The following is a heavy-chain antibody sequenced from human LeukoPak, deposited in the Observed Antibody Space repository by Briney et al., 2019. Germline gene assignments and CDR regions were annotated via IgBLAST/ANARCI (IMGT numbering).Heavy chain of an antibody. CDR3: ARDQGSSSWYDY. D-gene: IGHD6-13*01. J-gene: IGHJ4*02. Sequence: ASVKVSCKASGYTFTGYYMHWVRQAPGQGLEWMGWINPNSGGTNYAQKFQGRVTMTRDTSISTAYMELSRLRSDDTAVYYCARDQGSSSWYDYWGQGTLVTVSS. CDR2: INPNSGGT. V-gene: IGHV1-2*02. CDR1: GYTFTGYY.